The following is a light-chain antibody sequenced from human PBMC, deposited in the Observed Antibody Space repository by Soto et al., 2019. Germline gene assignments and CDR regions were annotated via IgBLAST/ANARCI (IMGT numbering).Light chain of an antibody. V-gene: IGLV1-40*01. CDR2: GNN. Sequence: QSVLTQPPSVSGAPGQRVTISCTGSSSNIGANYDVQWYQQLPGTAPKLLIFGNNRRPSGVPDRFSGSKSGTSASLAITGLQPEDEADYYCQSYEISPSAFFVFGSGTKVTVL. CDR1: SSNIGANYD. J-gene: IGLJ1*01. CDR3: QSYEISPSAFFV.